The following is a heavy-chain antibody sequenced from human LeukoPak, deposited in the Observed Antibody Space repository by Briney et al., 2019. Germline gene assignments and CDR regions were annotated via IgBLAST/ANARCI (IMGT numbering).Heavy chain of an antibody. Sequence: GGSLRLSCAASGFTFSSYSMNWVRQAPGKGLEWVSSISSSSSYIYYADSVKGRFTISRDNAKNSLYLQMNSLRAEDTAVYYCVSRSTIVGATLGYWGQGTLVTVSS. D-gene: IGHD1-26*01. CDR2: ISSSSSYI. J-gene: IGHJ4*02. CDR1: GFTFSSYS. V-gene: IGHV3-21*01. CDR3: VSRSTIVGATLGY.